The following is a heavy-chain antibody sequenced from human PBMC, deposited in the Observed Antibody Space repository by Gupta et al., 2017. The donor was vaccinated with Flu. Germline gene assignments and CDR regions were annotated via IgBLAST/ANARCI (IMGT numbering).Heavy chain of an antibody. V-gene: IGHV4-61*02. D-gene: IGHD2-2*01. J-gene: IGHJ6*02. CDR3: ASTIVPAADYYYYYGMDV. Sequence: QVQLQESGPGLVKPSQTLSLTCTVSGGSISSGSYYWSWIRQPAGKGLEWIGRIYTSGSTNYNPSLKRRVTISVDTSKNQFSLKLSSVTAADTAVYYCASTIVPAADYYYYYGMDVWCQGTTVTVSS. CDR2: IYTSGST. CDR1: GGSISSGSYY.